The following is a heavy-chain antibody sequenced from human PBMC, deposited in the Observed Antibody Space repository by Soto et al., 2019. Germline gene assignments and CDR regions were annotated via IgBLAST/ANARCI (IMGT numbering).Heavy chain of an antibody. Sequence: PSETLSLTCTVSGGPISSGDYYWSWIRQPPGKGLEWIGYIYYSGSTYYNPSLKSRVTISVDTSKNQFSLKLSSVTAADTAVYYCARDGRGIAARPNYYYYGMDVWGQGTTVTVSS. D-gene: IGHD6-6*01. CDR3: ARDGRGIAARPNYYYYGMDV. V-gene: IGHV4-30-4*01. J-gene: IGHJ6*02. CDR2: IYYSGST. CDR1: GGPISSGDYY.